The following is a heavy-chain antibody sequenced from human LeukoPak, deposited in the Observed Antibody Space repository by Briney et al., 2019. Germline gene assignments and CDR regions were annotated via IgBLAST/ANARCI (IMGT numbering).Heavy chain of an antibody. CDR1: GGTFSSYA. Sequence: SVKVSCKASGGTFSSYAISWVRQAPGQGLEWMGRIIPILGIANYAQKFQGRVTITADKSTSTAYMELSSLRSEDTAVYYCARGYYDSSGYYPDCWGQGTLVTVSS. D-gene: IGHD3-22*01. CDR2: IIPILGIA. J-gene: IGHJ4*02. CDR3: ARGYYDSSGYYPDC. V-gene: IGHV1-69*04.